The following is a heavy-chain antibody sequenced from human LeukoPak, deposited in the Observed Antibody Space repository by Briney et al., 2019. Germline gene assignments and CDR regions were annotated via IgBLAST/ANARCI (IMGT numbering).Heavy chain of an antibody. V-gene: IGHV5-51*01. J-gene: IGHJ3*02. CDR3: ARHRDYVPDI. D-gene: IGHD3-16*01. CDR2: IYPGDSDT. Sequence: GESLQISCKGSGYTFTSYWIGWVRQLPGKGLEWMGIIYPGDSDTRYSPSFQGQVTVSADKSISSAYLQWSSLKASDTAMYYCARHRDYVPDIWGQGTMVTVSS. CDR1: GYTFTSYW.